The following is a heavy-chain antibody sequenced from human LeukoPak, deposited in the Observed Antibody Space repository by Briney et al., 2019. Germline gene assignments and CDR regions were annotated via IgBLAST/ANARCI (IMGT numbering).Heavy chain of an antibody. CDR3: ARSPTDSSGYYLFDY. Sequence: GGSLRLSCAASGFTFSPYWMHWVRQAPGKGLVWVSRIDGDGTTTSHADSVRGRFTISRDNARNTLYLQMNSLRAEDTAVYYCARSPTDSSGYYLFDYWGQGTLVTVSS. D-gene: IGHD3-22*01. J-gene: IGHJ4*02. CDR2: IDGDGTTT. CDR1: GFTFSPYW. V-gene: IGHV3-74*01.